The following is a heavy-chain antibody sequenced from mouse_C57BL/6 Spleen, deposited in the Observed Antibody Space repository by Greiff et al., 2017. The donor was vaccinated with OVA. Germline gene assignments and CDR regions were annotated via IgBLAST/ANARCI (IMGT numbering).Heavy chain of an antibody. J-gene: IGHJ4*01. CDR2: IWRGGST. Sequence: VHLVESGPGLVQPSQSLSITCTVSGFSLTSYGVHWVRQSPGKGLEWLGVIWRGGSTDYNAAFMSRLSITKDNSKSQVFFKMNSLQADDTAIYYCAKESPYYDYDRAMDYWGQGTSVTVSS. V-gene: IGHV2-5*01. D-gene: IGHD2-4*01. CDR1: GFSLTSYG. CDR3: AKESPYYDYDRAMDY.